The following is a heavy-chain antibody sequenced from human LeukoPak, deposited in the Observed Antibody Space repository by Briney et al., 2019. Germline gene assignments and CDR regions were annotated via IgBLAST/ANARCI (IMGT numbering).Heavy chain of an antibody. CDR1: GSIFISNR. CDR3: AKLRTSGFDY. D-gene: IGHD1-1*01. Sequence: GGPLRLSCAAPGSIFISNRMSWVRQAQGKGLEWVANIKQDGSEKYYVDSVKGRFTISRDNSKNTLYLQMNNLRPDDTAIYYCAKLRTSGFDYWGQGTLVTVSS. CDR2: IKQDGSEK. V-gene: IGHV3-7*01. J-gene: IGHJ4*02.